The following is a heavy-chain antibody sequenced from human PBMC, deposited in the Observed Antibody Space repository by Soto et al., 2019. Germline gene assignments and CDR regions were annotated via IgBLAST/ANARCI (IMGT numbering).Heavy chain of an antibody. Sequence: QVQLQESGPGLVKPSGTLSLTCAVSSGSISSSNWWSWVRQPPGKGLEWIGEIYHSGSTNYNPSLKRRVTISVDKSKNQFSLKLSSVTAADTAVYYCARGPNCSGGSCYSGAYWYFDLWGRGTLVTVSS. V-gene: IGHV4-4*02. D-gene: IGHD2-15*01. J-gene: IGHJ2*01. CDR1: SGSISSSNW. CDR2: IYHSGST. CDR3: ARGPNCSGGSCYSGAYWYFDL.